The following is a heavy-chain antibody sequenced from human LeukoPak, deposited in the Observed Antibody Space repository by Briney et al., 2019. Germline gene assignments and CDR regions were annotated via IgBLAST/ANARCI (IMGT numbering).Heavy chain of an antibody. D-gene: IGHD4-17*01. J-gene: IGHJ5*02. CDR2: IFHSGTT. Sequence: PSQTMSLTYIVDGPSMSDGGCYWTWTRQNPWKGLEWTGYIFHSGTTYYNPSLKSRATLSVDTSGDQFSMKLTSLTAAVTGIYYCARVAIVGGHGVRGGFHLWGRGILVTVSS. V-gene: IGHV4-31*03. CDR3: ARVAIVGGHGVRGGFHL. CDR1: GPSMSDGGCY.